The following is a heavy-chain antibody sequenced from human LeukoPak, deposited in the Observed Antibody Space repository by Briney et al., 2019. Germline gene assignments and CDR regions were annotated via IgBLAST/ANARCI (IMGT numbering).Heavy chain of an antibody. CDR1: VGSISSYY. D-gene: IGHD5-18*01. CDR2: IYYSGST. J-gene: IGHJ4*02. Sequence: PSETLSLTCTVSVGSISSYYWSCIRHPPGEGLEWIGFIYYSGSTNQTPSLKSRVTMSVDTSKNQFFLRLSSVTAADAAVYYCASSSAMVTHSFVYWGQGTLVTVSS. V-gene: IGHV4-59*08. CDR3: ASSSAMVTHSFVY.